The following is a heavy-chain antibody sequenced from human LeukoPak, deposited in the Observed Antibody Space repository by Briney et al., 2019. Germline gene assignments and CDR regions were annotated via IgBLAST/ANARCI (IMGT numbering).Heavy chain of an antibody. CDR3: VIIVGATRNLTFDY. Sequence: PGGSLRLSCAASGFTFSSYAMSWVRQAPGKGLEWVSAISGSGGSTYYADSVKGRFTISRDNSKNTLYLQMNSLRAEDTAVYYCVIIVGATRNLTFDYWGQGTLVTVSS. CDR2: ISGSGGST. D-gene: IGHD1-26*01. V-gene: IGHV3-23*01. J-gene: IGHJ4*02. CDR1: GFTFSSYA.